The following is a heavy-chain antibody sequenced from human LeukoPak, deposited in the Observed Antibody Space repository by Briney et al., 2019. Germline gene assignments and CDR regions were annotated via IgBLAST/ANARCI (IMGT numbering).Heavy chain of an antibody. J-gene: IGHJ3*02. CDR2: IWYDGSNK. CDR1: GFTFSSYG. CDR3: ARDRLDTAMAPTLDAFDI. V-gene: IGHV3-33*01. D-gene: IGHD5-18*01. Sequence: PGRSLRLSCAASGFTFSSYGMHWVRQAPGKGLEWVAVIWYDGSNKYYADSVKGRFTISRDNSKNTLYLQMSSLRAEDTAVYYCARDRLDTAMAPTLDAFDIWGQGTMVTVSS.